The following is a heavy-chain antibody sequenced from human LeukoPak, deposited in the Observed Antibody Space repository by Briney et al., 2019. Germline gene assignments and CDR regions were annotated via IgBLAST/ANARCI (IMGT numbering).Heavy chain of an antibody. CDR1: GFTFGDYC. J-gene: IGHJ4*02. Sequence: GGSLRLSCVTSGFTFGDYCMSWVRQAPGRGLEWVSYIGTTTSYTKYADSVKGRFTISRDNAKNSLYLQMNSLGAEDTALYYCARGLYCSGGTCFKPLDFWGQGTLVTVSS. V-gene: IGHV3-11*06. D-gene: IGHD2-15*01. CDR2: IGTTTSYT. CDR3: ARGLYCSGGTCFKPLDF.